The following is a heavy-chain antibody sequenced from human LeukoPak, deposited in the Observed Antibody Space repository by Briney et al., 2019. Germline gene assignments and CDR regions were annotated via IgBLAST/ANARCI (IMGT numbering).Heavy chain of an antibody. Sequence: PSETLSLTCTVSGGSISSYYWSWIRQPPGKGLEWIGYIHSSGSTNYNPSLKSRITISVDTSKNQFSPKVSSVTAADTAVYYCARVPPGYGYGYFDYWGQGTLVTVSS. CDR2: IHSSGST. CDR3: ARVPPGYGYGYFDY. CDR1: GGSISSYY. V-gene: IGHV4-59*01. J-gene: IGHJ4*02. D-gene: IGHD5-18*01.